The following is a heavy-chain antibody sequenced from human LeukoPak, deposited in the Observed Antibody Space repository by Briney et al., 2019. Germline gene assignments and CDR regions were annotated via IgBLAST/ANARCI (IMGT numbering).Heavy chain of an antibody. Sequence: GGSLRLSCAASGFTFSDYYMSWIRQAPGKGLEWVSYISSSSSYTNYADSVKGRFTISRDNAKNSLYLQTNSLRAEDTAVYYCARGHNIVATKPYFDYWGQGTLVTVSS. CDR2: ISSSSSYT. D-gene: IGHD5-12*01. J-gene: IGHJ4*02. V-gene: IGHV3-11*05. CDR3: ARGHNIVATKPYFDY. CDR1: GFTFSDYY.